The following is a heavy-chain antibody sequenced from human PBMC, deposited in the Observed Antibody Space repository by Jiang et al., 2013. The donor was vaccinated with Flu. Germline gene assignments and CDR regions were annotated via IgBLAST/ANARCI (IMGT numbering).Heavy chain of an antibody. D-gene: IGHD5-18*01. Sequence: AEVKKPGSSVRVSCKASGGTFTSYAISWVRQAPGQGLEWVGGIIPIFGTSDFAQKFQGRLTITADEHDSTSTAHMELSNPSSEDTAVYYCARGVGGYSYGYVLYWGQGTLVTVSS. J-gene: IGHJ4*02. V-gene: IGHV1-69*01. CDR3: ARGVGGYSYGYVLY. CDR1: GGTFTSYA. CDR2: IIPIFGTS.